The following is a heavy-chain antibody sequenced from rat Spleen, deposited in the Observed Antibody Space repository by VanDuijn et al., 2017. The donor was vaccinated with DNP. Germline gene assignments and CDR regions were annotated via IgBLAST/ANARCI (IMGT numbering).Heavy chain of an antibody. V-gene: IGHV2-27*01. D-gene: IGHD1-9*01. CDR1: GFSLTSYH. CDR3: ARYYGYNGFDY. Sequence: QVQLKESGPGLVQPSQTLSLTCTVSGFSLTSYHVHWVRLPPGKGLAWMGRIQSGGTTDYNSALKSRLSISRDTSKSQVFLKMNSLQTEDTAIYFCARYYGYNGFDYWGQGAMVTVSS. CDR2: IQSGGTT. J-gene: IGHJ2*01.